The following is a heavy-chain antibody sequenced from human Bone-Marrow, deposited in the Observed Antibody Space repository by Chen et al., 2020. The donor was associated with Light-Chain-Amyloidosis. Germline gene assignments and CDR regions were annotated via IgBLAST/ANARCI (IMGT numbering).Heavy chain of an antibody. Sequence: EVQLVESGGGLVQPGGSLRLSCAASGFTFRNYAMSWVRQAPGKGLEWVSSISGSGAVTLYADSVKGRFTLSRDNSKNTLYLQMNSLRAEDTALYYCAKGHDYGDYGEYYFDYWGQGTLVTVSS. CDR1: GFTFRNYA. D-gene: IGHD4-17*01. CDR2: ISGSGAVT. CDR3: AKGHDYGDYGEYYFDY. V-gene: IGHV3-23*04. J-gene: IGHJ4*02.